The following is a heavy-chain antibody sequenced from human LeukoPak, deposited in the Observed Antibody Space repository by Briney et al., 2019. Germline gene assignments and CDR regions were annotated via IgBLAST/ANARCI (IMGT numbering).Heavy chain of an antibody. CDR1: GYSFTSYW. J-gene: IGHJ3*02. CDR3: ARGPLVSRPQGAFDI. Sequence: GESLKISCKGSGYSFTSYWIGWARQMPGKGLEWMGIIYPGDSDTRYSPSFQGQVTISADKSISTAYLQWSSLKASDTAMYYCARGPLVSRPQGAFDIWGQGTMVTVSS. D-gene: IGHD6-6*01. V-gene: IGHV5-51*01. CDR2: IYPGDSDT.